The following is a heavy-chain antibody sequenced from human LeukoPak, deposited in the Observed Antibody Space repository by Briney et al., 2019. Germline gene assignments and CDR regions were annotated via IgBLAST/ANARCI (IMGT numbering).Heavy chain of an antibody. CDR1: GYTFTTYG. Sequence: ASVKVSCKPSGYTFTTYGITWLRQAPGQGLEGMGWISAYNGNTHYAQNLQGRVTKTTDTSTITAYMELRGMRSDDTAVYYCARDLDILTAYYRGYWGQGTLVTVSS. V-gene: IGHV1-18*04. J-gene: IGHJ4*01. CDR3: ARDLDILTAYYRGY. CDR2: ISAYNGNT. D-gene: IGHD3-9*01.